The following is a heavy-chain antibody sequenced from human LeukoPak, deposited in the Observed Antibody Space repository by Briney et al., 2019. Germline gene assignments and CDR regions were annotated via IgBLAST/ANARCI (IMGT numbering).Heavy chain of an antibody. CDR1: GYTFTSYG. D-gene: IGHD6-19*01. V-gene: IGHV1-69*13. CDR3: ARDSGSGSDLFLLDP. CDR2: IIPIFGTA. J-gene: IGHJ5*02. Sequence: SVKVSCKASGYTFTSYGISWVRQAPGQGLEWMGGIIPIFGTANYAQKFQGRVTITADESTSTAYMELSSLRSEDTAVYYCARDSGSGSDLFLLDPWGQGTLVTVSS.